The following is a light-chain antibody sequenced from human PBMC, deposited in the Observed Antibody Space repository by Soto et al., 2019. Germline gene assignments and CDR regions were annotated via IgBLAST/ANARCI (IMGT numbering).Light chain of an antibody. CDR1: QSLVYSDGNTY. V-gene: IGKV2-30*01. CDR3: MQCSYCPRLS. Sequence: DVVMTQSPLSLPVTLGQPASISCRSSQSLVYSDGNTYLNWFHQRPGQSPRRLIYKVSNRDSGVPDRFSGSGAGTDFTLKISWVEAEDVGVYYCMQCSYCPRLSFGGGTKVEIK. CDR2: KVS. J-gene: IGKJ4*01.